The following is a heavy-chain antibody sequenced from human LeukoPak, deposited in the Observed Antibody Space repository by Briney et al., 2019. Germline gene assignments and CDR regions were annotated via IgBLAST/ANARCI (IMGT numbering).Heavy chain of an antibody. V-gene: IGHV4-31*02. CDR3: ARGAERGRRDLWY. J-gene: IGHJ4*02. CDR1: GFTFSSYS. D-gene: IGHD1-1*01. CDR2: IYYSGST. Sequence: LRLSCAASGFTFSSYSMNWVRQHPGKGLEWIGYIYYSGSTYYNPSLKSRVTISVDTSKNQFSLKLSSVTAADTAVYYCARGAERGRRDLWYWGQGTLVTVSS.